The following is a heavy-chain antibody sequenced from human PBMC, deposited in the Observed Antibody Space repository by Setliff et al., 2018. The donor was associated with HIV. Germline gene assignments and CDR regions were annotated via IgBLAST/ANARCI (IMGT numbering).Heavy chain of an antibody. Sequence: LTCAIYGGSFSNYYWSWIRHTPGRGLEWIAEINQNGRTNYNPALKSRVLVSLDTSKNQCSLHLVSVTTADTAVYYCARGAGAGPNFHFDSWGQGTLVTVSS. D-gene: IGHD6-19*01. J-gene: IGHJ4*02. V-gene: IGHV4-34*01. CDR1: GGSFSNYY. CDR2: INQNGRT. CDR3: ARGAGAGPNFHFDS.